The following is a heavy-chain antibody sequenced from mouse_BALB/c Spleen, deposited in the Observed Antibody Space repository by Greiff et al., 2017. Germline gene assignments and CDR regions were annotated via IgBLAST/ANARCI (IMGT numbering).Heavy chain of an antibody. CDR1: GYTFSSYW. D-gene: IGHD3-1*01. CDR2: ILPGSGST. CDR3: ARFSSCWVRYAMDY. Sequence: QVQLQQSGAELMKPGASVKISCKATGYTFSSYWIEWVKQRPGHGLEWIGEILPGSGSTNYNEKFKGKATFTADTSSNTAYMQLSSLTSEDSAVYYCARFSSCWVRYAMDYGGQGTSVTVSS. J-gene: IGHJ4*01. V-gene: IGHV1-9*01.